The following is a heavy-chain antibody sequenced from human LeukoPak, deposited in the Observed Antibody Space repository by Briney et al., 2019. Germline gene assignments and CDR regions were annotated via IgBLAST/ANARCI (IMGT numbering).Heavy chain of an antibody. D-gene: IGHD2-2*03. J-gene: IGHJ4*02. Sequence: ASVKVSCKASGYTFTGYYMHWVRQAPGQGLEWMGWINPNSGGTNYAQKFQGRVTMTRDTSISPAYMELSRVRSEDTAVYYCARDPLDHYYFDYWGQGTLVTVSS. CDR3: ARDPLDHYYFDY. V-gene: IGHV1-2*02. CDR1: GYTFTGYY. CDR2: INPNSGGT.